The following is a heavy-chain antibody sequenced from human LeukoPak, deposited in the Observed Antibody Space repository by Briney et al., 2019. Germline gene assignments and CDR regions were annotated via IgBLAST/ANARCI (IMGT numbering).Heavy chain of an antibody. J-gene: IGHJ4*02. CDR2: ISHSGDT. CDR3: ARDREGITGTEIVY. CDR1: GVSFSSAGYY. Sequence: SQTLSLTCTVSGVSFSSAGYYWSWIRQSPGKGLEWIGYISHSGDTYYSPSFKTPVTISIDSSKRQFSLKLRSVTAADTAVYYCARDREGITGTEIVYWGQGTLVTVSP. V-gene: IGHV4-31*01. D-gene: IGHD1/OR15-1a*01.